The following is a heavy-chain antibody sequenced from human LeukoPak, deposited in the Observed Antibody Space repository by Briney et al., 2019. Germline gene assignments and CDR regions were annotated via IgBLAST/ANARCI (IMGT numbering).Heavy chain of an antibody. CDR1: GFLFNTYT. CDR2: LAAASGTR. CDR3: AKDKVPDGKWDIDY. V-gene: IGHV3-23*01. Sequence: GGSLRLSCAASGFLFNTYTVNWVRQAPGQGLEWVAALAAASGTRYYANSVKGRFTISRDNSKNTVFLQMNSLRVEDTAVYYCAKDKVPDGKWDIDYWGQGTLVTVSS. D-gene: IGHD1-26*01. J-gene: IGHJ4*02.